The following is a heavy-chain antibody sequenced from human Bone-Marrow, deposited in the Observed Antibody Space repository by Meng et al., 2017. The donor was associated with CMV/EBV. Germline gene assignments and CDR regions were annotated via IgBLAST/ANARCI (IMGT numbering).Heavy chain of an antibody. CDR3: ARRGPGSSSPKYYHFDL. V-gene: IGHV3-7*01. CDR2: IKQDGSEK. CDR1: GGSVSSGSYY. Sequence: ETLSLTCTVSGGSVSSGSYYWSWIRQPPGKGLEWVANIKQDGSEKYYVDSVKGRFTISRDNAKNSLYLQMNSLRAEDTVVYYCARRGPGSSSPKYYHFDLWGQGTLVTVSS. J-gene: IGHJ4*02. D-gene: IGHD6-6*01.